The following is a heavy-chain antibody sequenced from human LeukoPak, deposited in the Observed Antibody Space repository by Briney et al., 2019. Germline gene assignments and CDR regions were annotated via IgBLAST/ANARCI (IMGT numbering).Heavy chain of an antibody. D-gene: IGHD6-6*01. CDR2: ISYDGSNK. Sequence: PGGSLRLSCAASGFTFSSYGMHWVRQAPGKGLEWVAVISYDGSNKYYADSVKGRFTISRDNSKNTLYLQMNSLRAEDTAVYYCAKDRGIAARVFDYWGQGTLVTVSS. V-gene: IGHV3-30*18. J-gene: IGHJ4*02. CDR1: GFTFSSYG. CDR3: AKDRGIAARVFDY.